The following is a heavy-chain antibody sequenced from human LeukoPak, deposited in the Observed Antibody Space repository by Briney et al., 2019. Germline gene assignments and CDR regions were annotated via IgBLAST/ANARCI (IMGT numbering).Heavy chain of an antibody. CDR1: GSTVSSNY. CDR2: IYSGGST. Sequence: GGSLRFSCAASGSTVSSNYMSWVRQAPGKGLEWVSVIYSGGSTYYADSVKGRFTISRDNSKNTLYLQMNSLRAEDTAVYYCARDSGLTTQDYWGQGTLVTVSS. D-gene: IGHD4-11*01. J-gene: IGHJ4*02. V-gene: IGHV3-53*01. CDR3: ARDSGLTTQDY.